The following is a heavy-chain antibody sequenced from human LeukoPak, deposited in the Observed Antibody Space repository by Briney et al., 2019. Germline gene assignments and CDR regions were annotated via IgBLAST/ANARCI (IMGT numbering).Heavy chain of an antibody. CDR3: ARGGIFDPEDYFDY. CDR1: GYTFTGYF. CDR2: INPNSGGT. D-gene: IGHD3-16*01. V-gene: IGHV1-2*02. J-gene: IGHJ4*02. Sequence: ASVKVSCKASGYTFTGYFMHWVRQAPGQGLEWMGWINPNSGGTNYAQKFQGRVTMTRDTSISTAYMELSRLRSDDTAVYYCARGGIFDPEDYFDYWGQGTLVTVSS.